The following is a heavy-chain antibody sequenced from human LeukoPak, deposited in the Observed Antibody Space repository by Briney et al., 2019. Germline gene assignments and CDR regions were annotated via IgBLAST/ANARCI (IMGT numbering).Heavy chain of an antibody. CDR1: GGSFSGYY. Sequence: SETLSLTCAVYGGSFSGYYWSWIRQPPGKGLEWIGEINHSGSTNYNPSLKSRVTISVDTSKNQFSLKLSSVTAADTAVYYCARVSYGSGSLRFDPWGQGTLVAVSS. D-gene: IGHD3-10*01. V-gene: IGHV4-34*01. CDR3: ARVSYGSGSLRFDP. J-gene: IGHJ5*02. CDR2: INHSGST.